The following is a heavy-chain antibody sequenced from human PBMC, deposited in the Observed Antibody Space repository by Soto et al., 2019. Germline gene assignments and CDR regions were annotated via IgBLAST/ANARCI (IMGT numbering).Heavy chain of an antibody. CDR1: GYTFTSYD. D-gene: IGHD5-12*01. CDR2: MNPNSGNT. Sequence: QVQLVQSGAEVKKPGASVKVSCQASGYTFTSYDINWVRQATGQGLEWLGWMNPNSGNTGYAQKFQGRVTMTRNTSISTAYMELSRLRSEDTAVYYCARGGYSGYDEVPSFDYWGKGTLVTVSS. J-gene: IGHJ4*02. CDR3: ARGGYSGYDEVPSFDY. V-gene: IGHV1-8*01.